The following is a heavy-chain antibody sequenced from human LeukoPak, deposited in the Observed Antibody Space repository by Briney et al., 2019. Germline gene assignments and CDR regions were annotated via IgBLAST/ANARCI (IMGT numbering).Heavy chain of an antibody. Sequence: ASVEVSCKASGYTFTGYYMHWVRQAPGQGLEWMGRINPNIGGTNYAQKFQGRVTMTRDTSISTAYMELSRLRSDDTAVYYCAREAKYSSSWSHAFDIWGQGTMVTVSS. J-gene: IGHJ3*02. D-gene: IGHD6-13*01. CDR2: INPNIGGT. CDR3: AREAKYSSSWSHAFDI. V-gene: IGHV1-2*06. CDR1: GYTFTGYY.